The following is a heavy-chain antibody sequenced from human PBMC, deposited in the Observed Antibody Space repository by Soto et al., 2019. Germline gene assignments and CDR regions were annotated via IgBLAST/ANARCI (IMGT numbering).Heavy chain of an antibody. CDR1: GFTFSSYG. CDR2: ISGSGGST. D-gene: IGHD6-19*01. V-gene: IGHV3-23*01. J-gene: IGHJ4*02. Sequence: GGSLRLSCVASGFTFSSYGMSWVRQAPGKGLEWVSGISGSGGSTYYGESVKGRSTISRGNSMNTLYLQMNSLRVEDTAVYYCAKDRDSSAWYLDYWGQGTLVTVSS. CDR3: AKDRDSSAWYLDY.